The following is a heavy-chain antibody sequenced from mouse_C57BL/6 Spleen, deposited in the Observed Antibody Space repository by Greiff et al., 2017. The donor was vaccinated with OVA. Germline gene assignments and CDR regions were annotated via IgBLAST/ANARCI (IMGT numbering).Heavy chain of an antibody. CDR3: ARRQFITTVVATPHFDY. Sequence: QVQLQQPGAELVKPGASVKLSCKASGYTFTSYWMQWVKQRPGQGLEWIGEIDPSDSYTNYNQKFKGKATLTVDTSSSTAYMQLSSLTSEDSAVYYCARRQFITTVVATPHFDYWGQGTTLTVSS. V-gene: IGHV1-50*01. J-gene: IGHJ2*01. D-gene: IGHD1-1*01. CDR2: IDPSDSYT. CDR1: GYTFTSYW.